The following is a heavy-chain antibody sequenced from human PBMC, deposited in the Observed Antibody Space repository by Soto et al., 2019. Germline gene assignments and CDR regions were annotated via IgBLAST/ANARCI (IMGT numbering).Heavy chain of an antibody. J-gene: IGHJ6*02. D-gene: IGHD3-10*01. CDR1: GFTFSNAW. V-gene: IGHV3-15*07. CDR2: IKSKTDGGTT. CDR3: TTEYYGSGSYPYYYYGMDV. Sequence: GGSLRLSCAASGFTFSNAWMNWVRQAPGKGQEWDGRIKSKTDGGTTDYTAPVKGRFTISRDDSKNTLYLQMNSLKTEDTAVYYCTTEYYGSGSYPYYYYGMDVWGQGTTVTVS.